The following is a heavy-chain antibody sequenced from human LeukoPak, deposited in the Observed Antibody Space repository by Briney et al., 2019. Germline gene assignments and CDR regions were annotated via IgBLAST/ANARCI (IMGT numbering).Heavy chain of an antibody. CDR1: GYTFTSYG. V-gene: IGHV1-18*01. CDR2: ISAYNGNT. CDR3: ARARDSSGWFPLDYYYYMDV. D-gene: IGHD6-19*01. Sequence: ASVKVSCKASGYTFTSYGISWVRQAPGQGLERMGWISAYNGNTHYAQKLQGRVTMTTDTSTSTAYMELRSLRSDDTAVYYCARARDSSGWFPLDYYYYMDVWGKGTTVTISS. J-gene: IGHJ6*03.